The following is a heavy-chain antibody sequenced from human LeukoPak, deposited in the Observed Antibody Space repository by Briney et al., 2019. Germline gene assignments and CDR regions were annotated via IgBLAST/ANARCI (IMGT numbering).Heavy chain of an antibody. CDR1: GFTLSSYA. CDR2: ISGSGGST. J-gene: IGHJ4*02. V-gene: IGHV3-23*01. CDR3: GGSLRFLEWLSPHNY. Sequence: GGSLRLSCAASGFTLSSYAMSWVRQAPGKGLEWVSAISGSGGSTYYADSVKGRFTISRDNSKNTLYLQMNSLRAEDTAVYYCGGSLRFLEWLSPHNYWGQGTLVTVSS. D-gene: IGHD3-3*01.